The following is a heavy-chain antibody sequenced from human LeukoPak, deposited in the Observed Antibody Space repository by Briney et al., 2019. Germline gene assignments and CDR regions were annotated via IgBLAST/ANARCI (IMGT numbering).Heavy chain of an antibody. CDR3: AKDLHGGYSSDY. CDR1: GFTFNNFG. V-gene: IGHV3-30*02. Sequence: AGGSLRLSCAASGFTFNNFGMHWVRQAPGKGLEWVSFIGYEGVHKYYADSVKGRFTISKDNSKATLYLQTNSLRPEDTAVYYCAKDLHGGYSSDYWGQGTLVTVFS. CDR2: IGYEGVHK. J-gene: IGHJ4*02. D-gene: IGHD4-23*01.